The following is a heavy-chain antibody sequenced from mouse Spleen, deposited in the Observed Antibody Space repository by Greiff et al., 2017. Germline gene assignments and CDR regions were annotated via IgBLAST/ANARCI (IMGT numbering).Heavy chain of an antibody. D-gene: IGHD3-2*01. V-gene: IGHV5-9-3*01. CDR3: ARQGQLGPHFDY. CDR2: ISSGGSYT. CDR1: GFTFSSYA. Sequence: EVQGVESGGGLVKPGGSLKLSCAASGFTFSSYAMSWVRQTPEKRLEWVATISSGGSYTYYPDSVKGRFTISRDNAKNTLYLQMSSLRSEDTAMYYCARQGQLGPHFDYWGQGTTLTVSS. J-gene: IGHJ2*01.